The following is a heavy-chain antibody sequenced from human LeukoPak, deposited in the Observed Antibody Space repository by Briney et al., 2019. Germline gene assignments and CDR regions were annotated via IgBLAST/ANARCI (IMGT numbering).Heavy chain of an antibody. J-gene: IGHJ4*02. D-gene: IGHD3-22*01. V-gene: IGHV3-74*01. CDR2: INSDGSSR. Sequence: SGGSLRLSCAASGFTFSNYWMSWVRQAPGKGLVWVSRINSDGSSRHYADSVKGRFTISGDNAKNTLHLQMTSLRAEDTAVYYCARGGPDSSDYSSLFDYWGRGILVTVSS. CDR1: GFTFSNYW. CDR3: ARGGPDSSDYSSLFDY.